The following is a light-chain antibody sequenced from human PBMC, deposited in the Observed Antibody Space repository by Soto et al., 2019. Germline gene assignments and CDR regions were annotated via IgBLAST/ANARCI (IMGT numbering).Light chain of an antibody. J-gene: IGKJ1*01. CDR2: GAS. CDR3: QQYGISRWT. CDR1: QSVSSSY. Sequence: EMVLTQSPGTLSLSPGERATLSCRASQSVSSSYLAWYQQKPGQAPRLLIYGASSRATGIPDRFSGSGSGPDFTLTISRLEPEDFAVYYCQQYGISRWTFGQGTKVEIK. V-gene: IGKV3-20*01.